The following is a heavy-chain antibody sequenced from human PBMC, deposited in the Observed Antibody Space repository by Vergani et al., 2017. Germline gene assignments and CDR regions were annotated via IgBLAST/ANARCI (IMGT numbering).Heavy chain of an antibody. V-gene: IGHV4-59*01. CDR1: GGSISSYY. J-gene: IGHJ4*02. CDR2: IYYSGST. Sequence: QVQLQESGPGLVKPSETLSLTCTVSGGSISSYYWSWFRQPPGKGLEWIGYIYYSGSTNYNPSLKSRVTISVETSKNQFSLKLSSVTAADTAVYYCARAYSRRDGYLDYWGQGTLVTVSS. D-gene: IGHD5-24*01. CDR3: ARAYSRRDGYLDY.